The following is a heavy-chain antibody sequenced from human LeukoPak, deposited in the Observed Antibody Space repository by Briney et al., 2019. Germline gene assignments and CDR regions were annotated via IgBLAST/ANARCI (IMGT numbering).Heavy chain of an antibody. CDR3: ARDHLGPYYYYGMDV. J-gene: IGHJ6*02. D-gene: IGHD3-16*01. Sequence: SETLSVTCTVSGGSISSYYWSWIRQPPGKGLEWIGYIYYSGSTNYNPSLKSRVTISVDTSKNQFSLKLSSVTAADTAVYYCARDHLGPYYYYGMDVWGQGTTVTVSS. CDR1: GGSISSYY. V-gene: IGHV4-59*01. CDR2: IYYSGST.